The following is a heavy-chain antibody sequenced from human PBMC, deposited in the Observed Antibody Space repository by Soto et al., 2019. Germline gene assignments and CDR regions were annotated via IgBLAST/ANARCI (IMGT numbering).Heavy chain of an antibody. D-gene: IGHD3-10*01. CDR1: GFTFSTYW. V-gene: IGHV3-7*05. CDR3: ARHVYYGSGTYCTN. Sequence: EVQLVDSGGNLVQPGGSLRLSCVVSGFTFSTYWMSWVRQAPGKGLEWVANIKQDGSEKHYVDSVKGRFTISRDNAKNSLDLQMNSLRVEDTAVYYCARHVYYGSGTYCTNWGQGTLVTVSS. CDR2: IKQDGSEK. J-gene: IGHJ4*02.